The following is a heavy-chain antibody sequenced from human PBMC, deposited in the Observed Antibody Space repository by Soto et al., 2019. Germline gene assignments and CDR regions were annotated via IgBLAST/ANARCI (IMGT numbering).Heavy chain of an antibody. CDR2: IRSSGRSI. V-gene: IGHV3-48*03. D-gene: IGHD3-22*01. J-gene: IGHJ4*02. Sequence: GGSLRLSCVGSGFTFSSYEMNWVRQAPGKGLEWVSNIRSSGRSINYADSVKGRFTISRDNAKNSLYLQMNSLRAEDTAVYYCTRVRDSNDYWGQGTLVTVSS. CDR1: GFTFSSYE. CDR3: TRVRDSNDY.